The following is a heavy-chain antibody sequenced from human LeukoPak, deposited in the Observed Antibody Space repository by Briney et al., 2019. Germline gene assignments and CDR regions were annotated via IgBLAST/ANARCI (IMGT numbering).Heavy chain of an antibody. CDR2: IYYSGST. V-gene: IGHV4-59*01. Sequence: SETLSLTCTVSGGPISGYYWSWIRQPPGKGLEWIGYIYYSGSTNYNPSLKSRVTISVDTSKNQFSLKLTSVTTADTAVYYCARGGYYSGSGAFDIWGQGTMVTVSS. CDR1: GGPISGYY. D-gene: IGHD3-10*01. CDR3: ARGGYYSGSGAFDI. J-gene: IGHJ3*02.